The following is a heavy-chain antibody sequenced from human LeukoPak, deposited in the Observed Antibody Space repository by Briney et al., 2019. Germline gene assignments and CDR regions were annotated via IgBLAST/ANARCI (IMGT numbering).Heavy chain of an antibody. CDR3: ARDLRGYSYSVGEYYFDY. Sequence: PGGSLRLSCAASGFTFSSYAMSWVRQAPGKGLEWVSGISGSGGSTYYADSVKGRFTISRDNSKNTLYLQMNSLRAEDTAVYYCARDLRGYSYSVGEYYFDYWGQGTLVTVSS. J-gene: IGHJ4*02. V-gene: IGHV3-23*01. CDR2: ISGSGGST. CDR1: GFTFSSYA. D-gene: IGHD5-18*01.